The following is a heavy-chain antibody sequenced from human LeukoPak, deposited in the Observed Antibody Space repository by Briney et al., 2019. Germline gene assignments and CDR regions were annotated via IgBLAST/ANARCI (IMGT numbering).Heavy chain of an antibody. CDR2: IYYSGST. CDR1: GGSISSSSYY. D-gene: IGHD2-2*01. CDR3: ATYCSSTSCLYFDP. J-gene: IGHJ5*02. Sequence: SETLSLTCTVSGGSISSSSYYWGWIRQPPGKGLEWIGSIYYSGSTYYNPSLKSRVTISVDTSKSQFSLKLSSVTAADTAVYYCATYCSSTSCLYFDPWGQGTLVTVSS. V-gene: IGHV4-39*01.